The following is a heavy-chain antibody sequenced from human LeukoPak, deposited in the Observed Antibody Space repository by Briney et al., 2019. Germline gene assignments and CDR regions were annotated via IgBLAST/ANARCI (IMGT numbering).Heavy chain of an antibody. CDR3: ARDGNYYDSSGYPSR. V-gene: IGHV3-30-3*01. D-gene: IGHD3-22*01. J-gene: IGHJ4*02. CDR1: GFTFSSYA. CDR2: ISYDGGNK. Sequence: GGSLRLSCAASGFTFSSYAMHWVRQAPGKGLEWVAVISYDGGNKYYADSVKGRFTISRDKSKNTLYLQMNSLRAEDTAVYYCARDGNYYDSSGYPSRWGQGTLVTVSS.